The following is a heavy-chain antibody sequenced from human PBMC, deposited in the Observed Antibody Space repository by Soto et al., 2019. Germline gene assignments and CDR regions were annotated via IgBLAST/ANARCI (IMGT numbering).Heavy chain of an antibody. CDR1: GFTFSKYA. CDR2: ISSNGAGT. Sequence: PGGSLRLSCAASGFTFSKYAMTWARQAPGKGLEWVSAISSNGAGTYYVDSVKGRFTVSRDNSKNTLYLQMHSLRAEDTAVYYCAKNRVPNDGRGYYQIFTASGGQGTVVTVSS. V-gene: IGHV3-23*01. D-gene: IGHD3-22*01. J-gene: IGHJ4*02. CDR3: AKNRVPNDGRGYYQIFTAS.